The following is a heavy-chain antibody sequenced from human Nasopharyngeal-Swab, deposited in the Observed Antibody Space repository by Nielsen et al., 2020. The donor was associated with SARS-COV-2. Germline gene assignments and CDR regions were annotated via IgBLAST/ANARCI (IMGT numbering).Heavy chain of an antibody. Sequence: SVKVSCKASGYTFTSYAISWVRQAPGQGLEWMGGIIPIFGTANYAQKFQGRVTITADESTSTAYMELSSLRSEDTAVYYCASFALKGVYYGMDVWGQGTTVTVSS. CDR1: GYTFTSYA. J-gene: IGHJ6*02. V-gene: IGHV1-69*13. CDR2: IIPIFGTA. CDR3: ASFALKGVYYGMDV.